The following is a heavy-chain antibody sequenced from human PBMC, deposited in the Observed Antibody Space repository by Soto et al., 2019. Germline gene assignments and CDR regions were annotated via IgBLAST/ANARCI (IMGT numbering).Heavy chain of an antibody. CDR3: ARVGSGSGDAFHV. J-gene: IGHJ3*01. V-gene: IGHV6-1*01. D-gene: IGHD3-3*01. CDR2: TYYRSKWYN. Sequence: PSQTLSLTCAISGVSVSSISAAWNWIRQSPSRGLECLGTTYYRSKWYNDYAVSVKSRITINPDTSKNQFSLHLNSVTPEDTAVYYCARVGSGSGDAFHVWGQATMVTVSS. CDR1: GVSVSSISAA.